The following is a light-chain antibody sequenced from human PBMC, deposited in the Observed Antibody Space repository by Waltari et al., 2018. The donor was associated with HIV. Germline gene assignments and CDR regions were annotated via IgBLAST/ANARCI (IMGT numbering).Light chain of an antibody. CDR1: RDIDTH. CDR3: QQYHESPRT. Sequence: ATRMTQSPPSVSAAPGATVPITCRASRDIDTHLAWYQHKPGSAPHLLIYGASTLQKGVPPRFNGSGSGTSFSLTVTCLQSEDFATFFCQQYHESPRTFGQGTTVEV. V-gene: IGKV1-8*01. J-gene: IGKJ1*01. CDR2: GAS.